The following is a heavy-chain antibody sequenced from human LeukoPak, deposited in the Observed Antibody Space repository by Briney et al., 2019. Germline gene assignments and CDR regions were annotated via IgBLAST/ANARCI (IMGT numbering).Heavy chain of an antibody. D-gene: IGHD1-26*01. Sequence: GGSLRLSCAASGFTFSSYAMSWFRQAPGKGLEWVGFIRSKAYGGTTEYAASVKGRFTISRDDSKSIAYLQMNSLKTEDTAVYYCTLEVGATEFDYWGQGTLVTVSS. CDR2: IRSKAYGGTT. J-gene: IGHJ4*02. V-gene: IGHV3-49*03. CDR1: GFTFSSYA. CDR3: TLEVGATEFDY.